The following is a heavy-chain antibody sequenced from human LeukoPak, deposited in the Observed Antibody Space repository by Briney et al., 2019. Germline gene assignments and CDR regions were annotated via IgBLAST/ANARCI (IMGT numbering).Heavy chain of an antibody. CDR1: GYTFSGYY. CDR3: TRAVLLGTDFDY. CDR2: INPNSGGT. J-gene: IGHJ4*02. Sequence: ASVKVSCKASGYTFSGYYMHWVRQAPGQGLEWMGWINPNSGGTNYAQKFQGRVTMTRDTSISTAYMELSRLRSDDTAVYYCTRAVLLGTDFDYWGQGTLVTVSS. D-gene: IGHD5-18*01. V-gene: IGHV1-2*02.